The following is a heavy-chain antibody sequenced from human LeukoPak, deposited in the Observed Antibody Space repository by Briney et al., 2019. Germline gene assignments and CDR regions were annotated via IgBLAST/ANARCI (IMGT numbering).Heavy chain of an antibody. CDR3: AKAHGSGSYYNGYYFDY. V-gene: IGHV3-23*01. J-gene: IGHJ4*02. CDR2: ISADSATT. Sequence: GGSLRLSCAASGFNFGSYSMTWVRQAPGKGLEWVSVISADSATTFYADSVKGRFTISRDNAKNTVFLQMSSLRAEDTALYYCAKAHGSGSYYNGYYFDYWGQGTLVTVSS. CDR1: GFNFGSYS. D-gene: IGHD3-10*01.